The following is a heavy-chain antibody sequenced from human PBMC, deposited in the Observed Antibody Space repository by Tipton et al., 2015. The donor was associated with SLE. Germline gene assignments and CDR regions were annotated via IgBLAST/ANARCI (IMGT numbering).Heavy chain of an antibody. J-gene: IGHJ1*01. CDR2: IYHSGST. V-gene: IGHV4-59*01. Sequence: TLSLTCTVSGGSTTNYYWSWIRQPPGKGLEWIGYIYHSGSTSYNPSLTSRVTISVDTSKNQFYLNLRSVTAADTAVYYCARSSGWDAEYFQDWGQGTLVTVSS. CDR1: GGSTTNYY. CDR3: ARSSGWDAEYFQD. D-gene: IGHD6-19*01.